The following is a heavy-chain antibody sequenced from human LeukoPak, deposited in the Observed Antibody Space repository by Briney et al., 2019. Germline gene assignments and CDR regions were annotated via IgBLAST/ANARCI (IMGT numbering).Heavy chain of an antibody. V-gene: IGHV4-39*02. Sequence: RTSETLSLTCTISGGSISSSDYYWGWIRQPPGKGLEWIGSMYYSGSTNYNPSLKSRVTVSVDTSKNQFSLNLTSVTAADTAVYYCAKEAKYYDILIGYYRSFYYFDYWGQGTLVTVSS. CDR3: AKEAKYYDILIGYYRSFYYFDY. CDR1: GGSISSSDYY. D-gene: IGHD3-9*01. CDR2: MYYSGST. J-gene: IGHJ4*02.